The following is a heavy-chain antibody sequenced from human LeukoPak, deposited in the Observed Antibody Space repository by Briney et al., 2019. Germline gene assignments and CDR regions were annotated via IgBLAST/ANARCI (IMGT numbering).Heavy chain of an antibody. CDR3: ARGAGYNYPYYFDY. V-gene: IGHV3-53*01. Sequence: GGSLRLSCAASGFTVSSNYMNWVRQAPGKGLEWVSVIYGGGNIYYADSVKGRFTISRDNSKNTLYLQMNSLRAEDTAVYYCARGAGYNYPYYFDYWGQGTLVTGSS. J-gene: IGHJ4*02. D-gene: IGHD5-24*01. CDR2: IYGGGNI. CDR1: GFTVSSNY.